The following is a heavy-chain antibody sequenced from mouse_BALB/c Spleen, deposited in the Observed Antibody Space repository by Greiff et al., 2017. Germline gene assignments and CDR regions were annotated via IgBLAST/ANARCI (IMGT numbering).Heavy chain of an antibody. V-gene: IGHV5-12-1*01. D-gene: IGHD2-14*01. J-gene: IGHJ4*01. CDR3: ARQGYDGSYYAMGY. CDR1: GFAFSSYD. Sequence: EVHLVESGGGLVKPGGSLKLSCAASGFAFSSYDMSWVRQTPEKRLEWVAYISSGGGSTYYPDTVKGRFTISRDNAKNTLYLQMSSLKSEDTAMYYCARQGYDGSYYAMGYWGQGTSDTASS. CDR2: ISSGGGST.